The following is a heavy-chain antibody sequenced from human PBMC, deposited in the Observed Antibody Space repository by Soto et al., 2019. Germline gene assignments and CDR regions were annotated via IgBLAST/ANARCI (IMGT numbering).Heavy chain of an antibody. J-gene: IGHJ6*02. CDR2: IWYDGSNK. CDR3: AREVGYSYGSSYYYYYGMDV. V-gene: IGHV3-33*01. D-gene: IGHD5-18*01. Sequence: GGSLRLSCAASGFTFSSYGMHWVRQAPGKGLEWVAVIWYDGSNKYYADSVKGRFTISRDNSKNTLYLQMNSLRAEDTAVYYCAREVGYSYGSSYYYYYGMDVWGQGTTVTVSS. CDR1: GFTFSSYG.